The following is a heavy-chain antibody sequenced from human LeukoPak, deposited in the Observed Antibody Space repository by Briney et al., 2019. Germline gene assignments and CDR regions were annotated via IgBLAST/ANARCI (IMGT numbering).Heavy chain of an antibody. CDR1: GYTFAGYY. Sequence: ASVKVSCKASGYTFAGYYMHWVRQAPGQGLEWMGWINPNSGDTNNAQKFQGRVTMTSDMSISTAYMQLNGLTSDDSAVYYCARAVAAVVNWFDPWGQGTLVTVSS. CDR3: ARAVAAVVNWFDP. V-gene: IGHV1-2*02. D-gene: IGHD6-13*01. CDR2: INPNSGDT. J-gene: IGHJ5*02.